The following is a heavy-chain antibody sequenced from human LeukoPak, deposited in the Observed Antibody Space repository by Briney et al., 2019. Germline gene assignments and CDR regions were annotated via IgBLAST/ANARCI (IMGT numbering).Heavy chain of an antibody. D-gene: IGHD3-10*01. V-gene: IGHV3-30*02. J-gene: IGHJ4*02. CDR1: GFTFSDYY. CDR2: IRYDGSNK. Sequence: GGSLRLSCAASGFTFSDYYMSWIRQAPGKGLEWVTFIRYDGSNKYYTDSVKGRFTISRDNSYKTLYLQMNSLRAEDTAVYYCATYGSGSYYKGVWWGQGTLVTVSS. CDR3: ATYGSGSYYKGVW.